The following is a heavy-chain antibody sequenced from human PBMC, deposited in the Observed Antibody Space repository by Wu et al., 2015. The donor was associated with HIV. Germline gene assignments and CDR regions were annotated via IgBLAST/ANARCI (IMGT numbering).Heavy chain of an antibody. CDR1: GYTFTGYY. Sequence: QVQLVQSGAEVKKPGASVKVSCKASGYTFTGYYMHWVRQAPGQGLEWMGWINPNSGGTNYAQKFQGRVTMTRDTSISTAYMELSRLRSDDTAVYYCARAHLYYGSGSYYNDPVAFDIWGQGTMVTSLQ. V-gene: IGHV1-2*02. J-gene: IGHJ3*02. D-gene: IGHD3-10*01. CDR2: INPNSGGT. CDR3: ARAHLYYGSGSYYNDPVAFDI.